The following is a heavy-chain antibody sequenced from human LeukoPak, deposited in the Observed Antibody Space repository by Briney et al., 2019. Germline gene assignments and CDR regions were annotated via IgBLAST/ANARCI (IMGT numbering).Heavy chain of an antibody. J-gene: IGHJ4*02. Sequence: GGSLRLSCAASGSTFRTYWMSWMRQAPGKGLEWVANIRFDGSEKYYVDSVKGRFIISRDNAKNSLYLQMNSLRAEDSAVYYCASHVPPRGFWGQGTLVTVSS. CDR3: ASHVPPRGF. V-gene: IGHV3-7*01. D-gene: IGHD2-2*01. CDR2: IRFDGSEK. CDR1: GSTFRTYW.